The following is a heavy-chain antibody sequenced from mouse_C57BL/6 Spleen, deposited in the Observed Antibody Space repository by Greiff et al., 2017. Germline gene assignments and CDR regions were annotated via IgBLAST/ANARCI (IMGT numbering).Heavy chain of an antibody. CDR3: ARDRFYGNYGYYAMDY. CDR2: ISYSGST. V-gene: IGHV3-1*01. CDR1: GYSITSGYD. J-gene: IGHJ4*01. Sequence: EVKLQESGPGMVKPSQSLSLTCTVTGYSITSGYDWHWIRHFPGNKLEWMGYISYSGSTNYNPSLKSRISITHDTSKNHFFLKLNSVTTEDKATYYCARDRFYGNYGYYAMDYWGQGTSVTVSS. D-gene: IGHD2-1*01.